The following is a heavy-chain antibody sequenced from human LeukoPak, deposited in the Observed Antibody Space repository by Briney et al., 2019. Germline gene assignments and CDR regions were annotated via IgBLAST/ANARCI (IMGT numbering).Heavy chain of an antibody. CDR3: ESGGYSGSYYFSGYAFDI. V-gene: IGHV3-30*02. CDR1: GFTFSSYG. D-gene: IGHD1-26*01. CDR2: IRYDGSNK. J-gene: IGHJ3*02. Sequence: GGPLRLSCAASGFTFSSYGMHWVRQAPGKGLEWVAFIRYDGSNKYYADSVKGRFTISRDNSKNTLYLQMGSLRAEDMAVYYCESGGYSGSYYFSGYAFDIWGQGTMVTVSS.